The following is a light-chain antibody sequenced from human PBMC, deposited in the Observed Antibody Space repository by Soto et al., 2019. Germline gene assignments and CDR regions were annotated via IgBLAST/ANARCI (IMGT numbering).Light chain of an antibody. CDR2: GAS. CDR1: QSLSGNY. J-gene: IGKJ1*01. V-gene: IGKV3-20*01. Sequence: EIVLTQSPGTLSLSPGERPTLSCRASQSLSGNYLAWYQQKPGQAPRLLIYGASSRATGIPDRFSGSGSGTDFTLTISRLEPEDFAVYYCQQYGRSPWTFGQGTKVEIK. CDR3: QQYGRSPWT.